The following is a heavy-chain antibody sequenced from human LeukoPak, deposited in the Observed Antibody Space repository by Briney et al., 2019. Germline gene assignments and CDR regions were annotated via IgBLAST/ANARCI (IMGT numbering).Heavy chain of an antibody. CDR1: GYTFTSYG. D-gene: IGHD3-3*01. CDR2: IGAYNGNT. Sequence: GASVKVSCKASGYTFTSYGISWVRQAPGQGLEWMGWIGAYNGNTNYAQKLQGRVTMTTDTSTSTAYMELRSLRSDDTAVYYCARGGVDFWSGPYMDVWGKGTTVTVSS. V-gene: IGHV1-18*01. CDR3: ARGGVDFWSGPYMDV. J-gene: IGHJ6*03.